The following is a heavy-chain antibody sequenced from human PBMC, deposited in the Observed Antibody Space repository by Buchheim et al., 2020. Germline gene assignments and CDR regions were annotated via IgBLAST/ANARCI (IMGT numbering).Heavy chain of an antibody. CDR1: GFTVSSNY. J-gene: IGHJ4*02. V-gene: IGHV3-66*01. CDR3: ARYCSGGSCYGVDNFDY. Sequence: EVQLLESGGGLVQPGGSLRLSCVASGFTVSSNYMSWVRQAPGKGLEWVSVIYSGGSTYYADSVKGRFTISRDNSKNTLYLQMNSLRAEDTAVYYCARYCSGGSCYGVDNFDYWGQGTL. D-gene: IGHD2-15*01. CDR2: IYSGGST.